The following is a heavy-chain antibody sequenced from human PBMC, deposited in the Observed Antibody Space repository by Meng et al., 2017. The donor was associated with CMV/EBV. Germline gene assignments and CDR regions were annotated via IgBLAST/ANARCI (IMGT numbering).Heavy chain of an antibody. CDR3: SYRYCFDY. Sequence: GGSLRLSCAASGFTVSGNHMSWVRQAPGKGLEWISVIYNDDSTHYVDSVKGRFTISRDDSKNTLYLQMNSLRAEDTAVYYCSYRYCFDYWGQGTMVTVSS. V-gene: IGHV3-53*01. J-gene: IGHJ4*02. CDR2: IYNDDST. D-gene: IGHD2-8*02. CDR1: GFTVSGNH.